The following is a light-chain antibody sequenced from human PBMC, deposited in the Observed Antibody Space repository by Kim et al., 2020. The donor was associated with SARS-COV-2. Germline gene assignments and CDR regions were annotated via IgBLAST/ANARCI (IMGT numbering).Light chain of an antibody. V-gene: IGLV2-14*03. J-gene: IGLJ2*01. CDR1: ISDVGVYKY. Sequence: HSIPISCTGTISDVGVYKYVSWYQQHPGKAPKLMIYDVNNRPSGVSNRFSGSQSGYTASLTISGLQAEDEADYYCISYTSRNTVVFGGGTQLTVL. CDR2: DVN. CDR3: ISYTSRNTVV.